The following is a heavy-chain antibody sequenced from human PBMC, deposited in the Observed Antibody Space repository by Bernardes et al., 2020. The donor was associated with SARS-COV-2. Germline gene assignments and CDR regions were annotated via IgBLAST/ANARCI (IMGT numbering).Heavy chain of an antibody. CDR2: IWYDGSHQ. V-gene: IGHV3-33*06. CDR3: AKEQTSYGDFDFDY. J-gene: IGHJ4*03. CDR1: GFTFNTYA. Sequence: GGSLRLSCAVSGFTFNTYAMHWVRQAPGKGLEWVAVIWYDGSHQFYADSVKGRFTISRDNSKNTLYLQMNSLRTEDTAVYFCAKEQTSYGDFDFDYWGPGTTVTVSS. D-gene: IGHD4-17*01.